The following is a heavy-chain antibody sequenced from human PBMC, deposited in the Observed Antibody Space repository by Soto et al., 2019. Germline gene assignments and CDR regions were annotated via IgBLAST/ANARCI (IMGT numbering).Heavy chain of an antibody. D-gene: IGHD3-3*01. V-gene: IGHV1-69*12. CDR1: GGTFSSYA. CDR3: ATLFWSGQSRAYYYGMDV. Sequence: QVQLVQSGAEVKKPGSSVKVSCKASGGTFSSYAISWVRQAPGQGLEWMGGIIPIFGTANYAQKFQGRVTITAGESTSTAYMELSSLRSEATAVYYCATLFWSGQSRAYYYGMDVWGQGTTVTVSS. CDR2: IIPIFGTA. J-gene: IGHJ6*02.